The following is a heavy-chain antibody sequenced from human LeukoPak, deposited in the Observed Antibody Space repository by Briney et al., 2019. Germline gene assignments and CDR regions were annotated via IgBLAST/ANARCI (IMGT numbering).Heavy chain of an antibody. CDR2: IYHSGST. V-gene: IGHV4-30-2*01. J-gene: IGHJ4*02. CDR3: ASLYGSGSYAFDY. D-gene: IGHD3-10*01. CDR1: GGSISSGGHS. Sequence: SETLSLTCAVSGGSISSGGHSWSWIRQPPGKGLEWIGYIYHSGSTYYNPSLKSRVTILVDRSKNQFSLKLSSVTAADTAVYYCASLYGSGSYAFDYWGQGTLVTVSS.